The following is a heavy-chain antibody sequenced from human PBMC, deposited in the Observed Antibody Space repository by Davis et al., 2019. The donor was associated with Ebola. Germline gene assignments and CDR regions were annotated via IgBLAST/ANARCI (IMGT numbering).Heavy chain of an antibody. CDR1: GYTFRNYG. V-gene: IGHV3-30*18. D-gene: IGHD4-23*01. Sequence: PGGSLRLSCAASGYTFRNYGMHWVRQAPGKGLEWVAVISYDGSNKYYADSVKGRFTISRDNSKNTLYLQMNSLRAEDTAVYYCAKDQDYGGLGDYWGQGTLVTVSS. CDR2: ISYDGSNK. CDR3: AKDQDYGGLGDY. J-gene: IGHJ4*02.